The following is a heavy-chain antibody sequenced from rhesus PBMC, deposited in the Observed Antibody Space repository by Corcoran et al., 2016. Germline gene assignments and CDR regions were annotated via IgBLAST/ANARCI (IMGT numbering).Heavy chain of an antibody. Sequence: QVQLQESGPGLVKPSETLSLTCAVSGGSISSNYWSWIRQPPGKGLEWIGYINGSSGSTYYNPPLKGRVLISTHTSKNQFSLKLSSVTAADPAVYYWARNYEDDYGYFPVDDWGQGVLVTFSS. CDR1: GGSISSNY. V-gene: IGHV4-165*01. D-gene: IGHD3-9*01. J-gene: IGHJ4*01. CDR2: INGSSGST. CDR3: ARNYEDDYGYFPVDD.